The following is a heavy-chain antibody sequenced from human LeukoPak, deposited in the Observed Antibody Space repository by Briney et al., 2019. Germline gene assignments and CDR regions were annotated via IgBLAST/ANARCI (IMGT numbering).Heavy chain of an antibody. CDR1: GYTFTSYG. Sequence: AAVKVSCKASGYTFTSYGISWVRQAPGQGLEWMGWISAYNGNTNYAQKLQGRVTMTTDTSTSTAYMELRSLRSDDAAVYYCARKLGYCSSTSCYTGWFDPWGQGTLVTVSS. CDR2: ISAYNGNT. D-gene: IGHD2-2*02. J-gene: IGHJ5*02. V-gene: IGHV1-18*01. CDR3: ARKLGYCSSTSCYTGWFDP.